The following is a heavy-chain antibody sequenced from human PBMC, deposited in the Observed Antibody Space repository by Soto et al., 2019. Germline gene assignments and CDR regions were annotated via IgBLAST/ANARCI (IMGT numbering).Heavy chain of an antibody. V-gene: IGHV1-69*13. CDR3: ARMGSYYNIRTFDY. CDR1: GGTFSSYA. Sequence: SVKVSCKASGGTFSSYAISWVRQAPGQGLEWMGGIIPIFGTANYAQKFQGRVTITADESTSTAYMELSSLRSEDTAVYYCARMGSYYNIRTFDYWGQGTLVTVSS. D-gene: IGHD3-10*01. J-gene: IGHJ4*02. CDR2: IIPIFGTA.